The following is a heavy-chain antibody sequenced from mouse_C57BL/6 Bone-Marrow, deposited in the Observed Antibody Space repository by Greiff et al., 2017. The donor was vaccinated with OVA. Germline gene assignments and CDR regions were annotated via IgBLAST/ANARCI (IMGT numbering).Heavy chain of an antibody. CDR2: ISNLAYSI. CDR3: ARHSSLSTGCDAMDY. V-gene: IGHV5-15*01. D-gene: IGHD4-1*02. J-gene: IGHJ4*01. Sequence: EVQLQESGGGLVQPGGSLKLSCAASGFTFSDYGMAWVRQAPRQGPEWVAFISNLAYSIYYADTVTGRFTLPRENAKTTLYLEMSSRRSEDTAMYYCARHSSLSTGCDAMDYWGQGTSVTVSS. CDR1: GFTFSDYG.